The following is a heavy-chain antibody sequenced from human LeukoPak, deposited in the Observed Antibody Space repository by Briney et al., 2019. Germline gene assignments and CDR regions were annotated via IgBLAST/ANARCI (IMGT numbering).Heavy chain of an antibody. D-gene: IGHD5-18*01. CDR1: GYTFSGYY. CDR2: ISAYNGNT. CDR3: ARRGSYGYVFDY. Sequence: ASVKVSCKASGYTFSGYYMHWVRQAPGQGLEWMGWISAYNGNTNYAQKLQGRVTMTTDTSTSTAYMELRSLRSDDTAVYYCARRGSYGYVFDYWGQGTLVTVSS. J-gene: IGHJ4*02. V-gene: IGHV1-18*04.